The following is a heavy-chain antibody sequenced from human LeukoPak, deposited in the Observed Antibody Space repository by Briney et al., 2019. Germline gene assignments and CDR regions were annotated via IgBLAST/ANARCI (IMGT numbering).Heavy chain of an antibody. CDR2: IYYSGST. Sequence: SETLSLTCAVYGGSISSYYWSWIRQPPGKGLEWIGYIYYSGSTNYNPSLKSRVTISVDTSKNQFPLKLSSVPAADTAVYSCAGARRGLDYFDYWGQGTLVTVSS. V-gene: IGHV4-59*08. CDR1: GGSISSYY. CDR3: AGARRGLDYFDY. J-gene: IGHJ4*02. D-gene: IGHD6-19*01.